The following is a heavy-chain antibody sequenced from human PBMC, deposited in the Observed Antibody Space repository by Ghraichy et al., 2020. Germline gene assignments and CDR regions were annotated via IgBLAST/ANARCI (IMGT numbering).Heavy chain of an antibody. V-gene: IGHV3-21*01. CDR2: ISSSSSYI. CDR3: WGSSGYTFDY. D-gene: IGHD3-22*01. J-gene: IGHJ4*02. CDR1: GFTFSSYS. Sequence: LSHTCAASGFTFSSYSMNWVRQAPGKGLEWVSSISSSSSYIYYADSVKGRFTISRDNAKNSLYLQMNSLRAEDTAVYYCWGSSGYTFDYWGQGTLVTVSS.